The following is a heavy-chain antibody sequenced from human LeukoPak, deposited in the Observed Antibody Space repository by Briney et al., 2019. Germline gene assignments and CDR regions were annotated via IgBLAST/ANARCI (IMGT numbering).Heavy chain of an antibody. V-gene: IGHV3-74*01. D-gene: IGHD6-19*01. Sequence: GGSLRLSCAASGFTFSDYWMHWVRQAPGKGLVWVSRINSDGSSTSYVDSVKGRFTISRDNAKNVVYLQMNSLRAEDTAVYYCARGSCSACNGNVFEMWGQGTMVTVSS. CDR1: GFTFSDYW. CDR3: ARGSCSACNGNVFEM. J-gene: IGHJ3*01. CDR2: INSDGSST.